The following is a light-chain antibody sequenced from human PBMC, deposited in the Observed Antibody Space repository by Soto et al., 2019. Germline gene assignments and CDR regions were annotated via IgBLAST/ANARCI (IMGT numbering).Light chain of an antibody. CDR1: QSIGSN. CDR2: GAS. J-gene: IGKJ4*01. CDR3: QQYDNWPPT. V-gene: IGKV3-15*01. Sequence: EIVMTQSPATLSVSPGERATLSCRASQSIGSNLAWYQQRPGRGPRLLIYGASTRATGIPARFRGSGSGTGFTLNIIGLESEDFVVYYCQQYDNWPPTVGGGTKVDIK.